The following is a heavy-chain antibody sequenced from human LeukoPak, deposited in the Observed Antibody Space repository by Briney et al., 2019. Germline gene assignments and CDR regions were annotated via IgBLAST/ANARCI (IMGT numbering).Heavy chain of an antibody. CDR3: TADLPERGVGELDY. D-gene: IGHD3-16*01. CDR2: IKSEAAGGTT. J-gene: IGHJ4*02. CDR1: GFTLTNAW. V-gene: IGHV3-15*01. Sequence: GGSLRLSCAASGFTLTNAWMLWVRLAPGKGLEWVGRIKSEAAGGTTDYPAPVKGRFTIARDDSENALYLQMNSLRTDDTAVYYCTADLPERGVGELDYWGQGTLVTVSS.